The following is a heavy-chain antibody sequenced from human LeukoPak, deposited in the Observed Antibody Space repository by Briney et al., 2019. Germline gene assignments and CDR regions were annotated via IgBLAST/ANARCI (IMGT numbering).Heavy chain of an antibody. CDR1: GFSFGSYG. Sequence: GTSLRLSCAASGFSFGSYGMHWVRQAPGKGLEWVAVIWYDGSNKYHADSVKGRFTISRDNPKNTLYLQMNSLRAEDTALYDWAKEPDDWQYSAFHSWGQGTVVTVSS. D-gene: IGHD6-6*01. CDR3: AKEPDDWQYSAFHS. V-gene: IGHV3-33*06. CDR2: IWYDGSNK. J-gene: IGHJ3*01.